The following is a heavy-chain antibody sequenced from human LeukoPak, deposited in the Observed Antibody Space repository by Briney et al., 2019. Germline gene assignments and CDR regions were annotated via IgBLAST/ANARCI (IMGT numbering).Heavy chain of an antibody. CDR3: ARGAYIAAAQYGY. V-gene: IGHV4-59*01. CDR1: GGSISSYY. D-gene: IGHD6-13*01. CDR2: IYYSGTT. J-gene: IGHJ4*02. Sequence: SETLSLTCTVSGGSISSYYWSWIRQPPGKGLEWIGYIYYSGTTNYNPSLKSRVTIAVDTSKNQFSLKLSSVTVADTAVYYCARGAYIAAAQYGYWGQGTLVTVSS.